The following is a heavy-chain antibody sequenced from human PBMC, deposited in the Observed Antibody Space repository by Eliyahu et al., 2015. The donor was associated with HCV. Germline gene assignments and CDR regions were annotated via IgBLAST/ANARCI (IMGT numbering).Heavy chain of an antibody. CDR3: ARGQPLTGLDV. CDR1: GFTVSMNY. V-gene: IGHV3-66*01. CDR2: TLSGGRT. J-gene: IGHJ6*02. Sequence: VQLVESGGGLVQPGGSLRLACAASGFTVSMNYITXVRQAPGKGLEWVSVTLSGGRTDYADSVKGRLSISRDNSKNTVYFEMNSLRAEDTAVYYCARGQPLTGLDVWGQGTTVTVSS.